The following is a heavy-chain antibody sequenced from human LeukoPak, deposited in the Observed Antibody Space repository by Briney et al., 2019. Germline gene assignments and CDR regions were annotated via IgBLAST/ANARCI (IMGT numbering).Heavy chain of an antibody. CDR2: ISWNSGSI. V-gene: IGHV3-9*01. CDR3: ATAPMIVVPFFDY. CDR1: GFTFDDYA. Sequence: GGSLRLSCAASGFTFDDYAMHWVRQAPGKALEWFSGISWNSGSIGYADSVKGRFTISRDNAKNSLYLQMDSLRAEDTALYYCATAPMIVVPFFDYWGQGTLVTVSS. J-gene: IGHJ4*02. D-gene: IGHD3-22*01.